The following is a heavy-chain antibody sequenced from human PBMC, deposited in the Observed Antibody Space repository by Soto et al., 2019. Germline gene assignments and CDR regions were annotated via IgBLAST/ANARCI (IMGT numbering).Heavy chain of an antibody. V-gene: IGHV1-3*04. D-gene: IGHD3-3*01. CDR2: INTGNGDT. CDR3: ATSRIGVVIILYGMDV. CDR1: GYTFTSYA. Sequence: KSQASVKVSCKASGYTFTSYAMHWVRPAPGQRLEWMGWINTGNGDTKYSQKFQGRVTITRDTSASTAYMELSSLRSEDTAVYYCATSRIGVVIILYGMDVWGQGTTVTVSS. J-gene: IGHJ6*02.